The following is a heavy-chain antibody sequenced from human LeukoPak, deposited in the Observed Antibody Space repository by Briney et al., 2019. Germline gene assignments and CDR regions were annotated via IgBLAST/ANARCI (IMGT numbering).Heavy chain of an antibody. CDR2: IYYSGST. D-gene: IGHD1-1*01. J-gene: IGHJ4*02. CDR3: ARATSNGPTPTYFDY. V-gene: IGHV4-39*07. CDR1: GGSISSSSYY. Sequence: SETLSLTCTVSGGSISSSSYYWGWIRQPPGKGLEWIGSIYYSGSTYYNPSLKSRVTISVDTSKNQFSLKLSSVTAADTAVYYCARATSNGPTPTYFDYWGQGTLVTVSS.